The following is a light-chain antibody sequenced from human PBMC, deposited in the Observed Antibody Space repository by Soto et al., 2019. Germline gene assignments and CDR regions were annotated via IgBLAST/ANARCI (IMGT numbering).Light chain of an antibody. J-gene: IGKJ1*01. Sequence: EIVMTQSPATLSVSPGERVTLSCRASQSVSGHLAWYQQKPGQAPRLIISGASTRATGIPGRFSGSGSGTDFTLTISSLQSEDFAVYYCHQYHYWWTFGQGTKVEIK. CDR2: GAS. CDR3: HQYHYWWT. CDR1: QSVSGH. V-gene: IGKV3-15*01.